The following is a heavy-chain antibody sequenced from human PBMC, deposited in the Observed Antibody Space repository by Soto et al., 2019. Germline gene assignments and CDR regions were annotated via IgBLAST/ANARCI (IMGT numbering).Heavy chain of an antibody. CDR2: ISGSGGST. D-gene: IGHD4-4*01. J-gene: IGHJ6*03. V-gene: IGHV3-23*01. Sequence: EVQLLESGGGLVQPGGSLRLSCAASGFTFSSYAMSWVRQAPGKGLEWVSAISGSGGSTYYADSVKGRFTISRDNSKNTLYLQKNSLRTEDTAVYYCAKDEDYSNYYYYYYMDVWGKGTTVTVSS. CDR1: GFTFSSYA. CDR3: AKDEDYSNYYYYYYMDV.